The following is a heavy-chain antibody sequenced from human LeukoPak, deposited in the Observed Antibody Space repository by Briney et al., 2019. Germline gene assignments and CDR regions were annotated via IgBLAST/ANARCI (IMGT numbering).Heavy chain of an antibody. CDR1: GFTFSSYS. CDR3: VRGAYSSSWLNFDY. V-gene: IGHV3-48*01. Sequence: QTGGSLRLSCAASGFTFSSYSMNWVRQAPGKGLEWVSYISSSSSTIYYADSVKGRFTVSRDNSKNTLYLQMNSLRAEDTAVYYCVRGAYSSSWLNFDYWGQGTLVTVSS. J-gene: IGHJ4*02. CDR2: ISSSSSTI. D-gene: IGHD6-13*01.